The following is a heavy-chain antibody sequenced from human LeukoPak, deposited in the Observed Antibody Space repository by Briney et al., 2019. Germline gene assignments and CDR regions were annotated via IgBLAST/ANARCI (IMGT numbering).Heavy chain of an antibody. CDR3: ARDYYGSGSSKSYNWFDP. CDR2: IYHSGST. D-gene: IGHD3-10*01. Sequence: PSETLSLTCTVSGGSISSGGYYWSWIRQPPGKGLEWIGYIYHSGSTYYNPSLKSRVTISVDRSKNQFSLKLSSVTAADTAVYYCARDYYGSGSSKSYNWFDPWGQGTLVTVSS. CDR1: GGSISSGGYY. J-gene: IGHJ5*02. V-gene: IGHV4-30-2*01.